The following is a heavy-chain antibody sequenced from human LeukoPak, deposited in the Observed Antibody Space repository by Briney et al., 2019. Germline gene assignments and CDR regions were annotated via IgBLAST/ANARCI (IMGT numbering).Heavy chain of an antibody. CDR1: GFTFSSYA. CDR3: AKADSYYYGSGSYGGY. V-gene: IGHV3-23*01. Sequence: GGSLRLSCAASGFTFSSYAMTWVRQAPGKGLEWVSAISGSGASTYYADSVKGRFTISRDNSKNTLYLRMNRLRAEDTAVYYCAKADSYYYGSGSYGGYWGQGTLVTVSS. J-gene: IGHJ4*02. CDR2: ISGSGAST. D-gene: IGHD3-10*01.